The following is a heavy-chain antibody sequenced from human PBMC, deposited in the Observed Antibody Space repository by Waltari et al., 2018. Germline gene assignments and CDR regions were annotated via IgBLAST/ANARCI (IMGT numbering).Heavy chain of an antibody. CDR1: GVSISDYY. J-gene: IGHJ1*01. V-gene: IGHV4-4*07. D-gene: IGHD3-16*01. Sequence: QVQLQESGPRLVEPWETLSLTCRISGVSISDYYWSWIRRAAGKGLECIGRVYTTGTTNYNPYHRSGATVSVDKSKNHFSLSLTSGTAADTAIYYCARGYSDDGGEYFQHWGQGTLVSVSS. CDR2: VYTTGTT. CDR3: ARGYSDDGGEYFQH.